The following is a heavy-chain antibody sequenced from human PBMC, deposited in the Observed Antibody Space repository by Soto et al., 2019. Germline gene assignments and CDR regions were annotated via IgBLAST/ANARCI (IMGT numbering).Heavy chain of an antibody. V-gene: IGHV1-69*13. D-gene: IGHD2-2*01. Sequence: SVKVSCKASGGTFSSYAISWVRQAPGQGLEWMGGIIPIFGTANYAQKFQGRVTITADESTSTAYMELSSLRSEDTAVYYCARGPADTIVVVPADPVYYYYGIDVWGQGTTVTV. CDR1: GGTFSSYA. CDR2: IIPIFGTA. J-gene: IGHJ6*02. CDR3: ARGPADTIVVVPADPVYYYYGIDV.